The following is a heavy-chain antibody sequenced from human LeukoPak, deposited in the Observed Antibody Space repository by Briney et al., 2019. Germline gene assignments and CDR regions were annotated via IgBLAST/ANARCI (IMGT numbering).Heavy chain of an antibody. CDR1: GGSLSSGGYS. CDR3: ARAGDSSGYYFDY. CDR2: IYHSGST. J-gene: IGHJ4*02. V-gene: IGHV4-30-2*01. Sequence: PSQTLSLTCAVSGGSLSSGGYSWSWLRQPPGRGLEWIGYIYHSGSTYYNPSLKSRVTISVDRSKNQFSLKLSSVTAADTAVYYCARAGDSSGYYFDYWGQGTLVTVSS. D-gene: IGHD3-22*01.